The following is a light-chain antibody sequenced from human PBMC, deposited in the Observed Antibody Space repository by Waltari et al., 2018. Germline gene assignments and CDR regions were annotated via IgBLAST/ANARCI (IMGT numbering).Light chain of an antibody. CDR3: QQYSDNPMT. Sequence: DIQMTQSPSTLSASVGDRVTTTCRASQSISGWLAWYQQKPGKAPKVLISKASSLESGVPSRFSGSGSGTEFTLTISSLQPEDFAIYYCQQYSDNPMTFGQGTRLENK. CDR2: KAS. J-gene: IGKJ5*01. V-gene: IGKV1-5*03. CDR1: QSISGW.